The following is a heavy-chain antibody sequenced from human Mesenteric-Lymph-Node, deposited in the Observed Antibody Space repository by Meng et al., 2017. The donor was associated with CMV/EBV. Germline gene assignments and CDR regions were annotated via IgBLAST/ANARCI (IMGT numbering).Heavy chain of an antibody. V-gene: IGHV1-69*10. J-gene: IGHJ5*02. CDR1: GGTFSSYA. Sequence: SVKVSCKASGGTFSSYAVSWVRQAPGQGLEWMGGIIPILETTNYARKFQGRLTIIADKSTSTAYMELNSLKSEDTAVYYCARAPQVVVTEDWFDPWGQGTLVTVSS. CDR3: ARAPQVVVTEDWFDP. CDR2: IIPILETT. D-gene: IGHD2-2*01.